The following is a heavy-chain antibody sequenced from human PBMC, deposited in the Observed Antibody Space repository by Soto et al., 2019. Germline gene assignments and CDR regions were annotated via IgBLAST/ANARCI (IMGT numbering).Heavy chain of an antibody. CDR1: GGSISCYY. J-gene: IGHJ6*03. Sequence: QVQLQESGPGLVKPSESLSLTCTVSGGSISCYYWGWIRQPPGKGLEWIGYIYYSGSTNYHPSLKSRVTMSVDTSKNQFSLKLSSVTAADTAVYYCARAKGGVPHTYYYYYYMDVWGKGTTVTVSS. CDR3: ARAKGGVPHTYYYYYYMDV. V-gene: IGHV4-59*01. CDR2: IYYSGST. D-gene: IGHD2-8*02.